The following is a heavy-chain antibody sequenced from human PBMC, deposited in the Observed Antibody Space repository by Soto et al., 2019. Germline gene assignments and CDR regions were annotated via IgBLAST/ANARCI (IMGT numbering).Heavy chain of an antibody. CDR1: GYSFTSYW. CDR2: IDPSDSYT. J-gene: IGHJ6*02. CDR3: ARQRCSSTSCYFGMDV. V-gene: IGHV5-10-1*03. D-gene: IGHD2-2*01. Sequence: EVQLVQSGAEVKKPGESLRFSCKGSGYSFTSYWISWVRQMPGKGLEWMGRIDPSDSYTNYSPSFQGHVTISADKSISTAYLQWSSLKASDTAMYYCARQRCSSTSCYFGMDVWGQGTTVTVSS.